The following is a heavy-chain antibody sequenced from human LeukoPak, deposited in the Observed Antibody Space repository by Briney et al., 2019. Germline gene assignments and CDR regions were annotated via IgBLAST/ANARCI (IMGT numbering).Heavy chain of an antibody. CDR1: GFTFSSYG. Sequence: GGSLRLSCTASGFTFSSYGMSWVRQAPGKGLEWVSAISGSGGSTYYADSVKGRFTISRDNSKNTLYLQMNSLRAEDPAVYYCAKGSGLLWFGELLPAPPFDYWGQGTLVTVSS. V-gene: IGHV3-23*01. J-gene: IGHJ4*02. CDR3: AKGSGLLWFGELLPAPPFDY. CDR2: ISGSGGST. D-gene: IGHD3-10*01.